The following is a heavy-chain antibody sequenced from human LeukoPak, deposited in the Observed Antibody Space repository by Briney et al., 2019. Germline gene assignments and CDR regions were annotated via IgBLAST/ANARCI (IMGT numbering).Heavy chain of an antibody. V-gene: IGHV3-23*01. J-gene: IGHJ4*02. CDR3: ARAKPKNMVRGLIMRRESRYYFDY. Sequence: GGSLRLSCAASGFTFSSYAMSWVRQAPGKGLEWVSGITGGGTTYYADSVKGRFTISRDNSKSTLYIQMNSLRAEDTAVYYCARAKPKNMVRGLIMRRESRYYFDYWGQGTLVTVSS. D-gene: IGHD3-10*01. CDR2: ITGGGTT. CDR1: GFTFSSYA.